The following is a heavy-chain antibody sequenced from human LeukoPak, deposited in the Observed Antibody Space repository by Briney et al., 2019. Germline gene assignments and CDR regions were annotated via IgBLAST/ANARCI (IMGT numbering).Heavy chain of an antibody. V-gene: IGHV1-46*01. CDR1: GYTFTNYG. CDR3: ARLGSGGSWYDY. Sequence: ASVKVSCKASGYTFTNYGISWVRQAPGQGLEWMGIINPSGGSTSYAQKFQGRVTMTRDTSTSTVYMELSSLRSEDTAVYYCARLGSGGSWYDYWGQGTLVTVSS. J-gene: IGHJ4*02. D-gene: IGHD2-15*01. CDR2: INPSGGST.